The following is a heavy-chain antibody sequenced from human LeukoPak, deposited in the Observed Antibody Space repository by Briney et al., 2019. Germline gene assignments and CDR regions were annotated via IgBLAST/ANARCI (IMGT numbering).Heavy chain of an antibody. CDR1: GGSICPYY. CDR3: ARDSPDGYTLEHYYYYMDV. D-gene: IGHD5-18*01. Sequence: SETLSLTCTVSGGSICPYYWTWIRQSAANGLEYIGRIHCGGTTNYNPSLASRMTLSVDTSKNQVSLKLSSVTAADTAVYYCARDSPDGYTLEHYYYYMDVWGKGTTVTVSS. CDR2: IHCGGTT. J-gene: IGHJ6*03. V-gene: IGHV4-4*07.